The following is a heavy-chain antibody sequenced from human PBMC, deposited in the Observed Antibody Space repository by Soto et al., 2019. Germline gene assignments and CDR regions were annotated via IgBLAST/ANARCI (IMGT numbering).Heavy chain of an antibody. D-gene: IGHD2-2*01. CDR3: AREIKRPDIVVVPAAIYYYYGMDV. J-gene: IGHJ6*02. V-gene: IGHV3-7*03. Sequence: TGGSLRLSCSASGFNFNIYGMTWVRQAPGKGLEWVANIKQDGSEKYYVDSVKGRFTISRDNAKNSLYLQMNSLRAEDTAVYYCAREIKRPDIVVVPAAIYYYYGMDVWGQGTTVTVSS. CDR1: GFNFNIYG. CDR2: IKQDGSEK.